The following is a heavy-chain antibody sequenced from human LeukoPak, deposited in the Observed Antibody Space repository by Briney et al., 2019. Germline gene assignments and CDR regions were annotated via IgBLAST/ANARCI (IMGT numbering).Heavy chain of an antibody. CDR2: IYTSGST. J-gene: IGHJ4*02. V-gene: IGHV4-59*10. D-gene: IGHD6-13*01. Sequence: KPSETLSLTCAVYGGSFSGYYWSWIRQPAGKGLEWIGRIYTSGSTNYNPSLKSRVTMSVDTSKNQFSLKLSSVTAADTAVYYCARAPTGYSSSYDYWGQGTLVTVSS. CDR1: GGSFSGYY. CDR3: ARAPTGYSSSYDY.